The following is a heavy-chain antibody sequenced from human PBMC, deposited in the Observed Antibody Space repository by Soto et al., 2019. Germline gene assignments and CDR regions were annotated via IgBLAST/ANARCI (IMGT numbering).Heavy chain of an antibody. CDR3: ARANYYGYPGDFDY. CDR1: GVTFSSYS. D-gene: IGHD3-10*01. V-gene: IGHV3-48*01. J-gene: IGHJ4*02. Sequence: EVQLVESGGGLVQPGGSLRLSCAASGVTFSSYSMNWVRQAPGKGLEWVSYISSSSSTIYYADSVKGRFTIASDNAKNSLYLQMNSLRADDTAVYYCARANYYGYPGDFDYWGQGTLVTGSS. CDR2: ISSSSSTI.